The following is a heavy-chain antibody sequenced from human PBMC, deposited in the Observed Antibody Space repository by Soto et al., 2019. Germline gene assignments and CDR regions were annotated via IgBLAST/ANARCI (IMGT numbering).Heavy chain of an antibody. CDR2: ISSTTNYI. CDR1: GFTFTRYS. Sequence: EVQLVESGGGLVKPGGSLRLSCAASGFTFTRYSMNWVRQAPGKGLEWVSSISSTTNYIYYADSMKGRFTVSRDNAKNSVYLDMNSLIAEETAVYYCARESEDLTSNFDYWGQGTLVTVSS. J-gene: IGHJ4*02. V-gene: IGHV3-21*01. CDR3: ARESEDLTSNFDY.